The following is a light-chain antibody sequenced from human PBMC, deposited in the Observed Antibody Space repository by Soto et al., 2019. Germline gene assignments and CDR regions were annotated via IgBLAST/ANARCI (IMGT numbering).Light chain of an antibody. V-gene: IGKV3-11*01. CDR2: DAS. J-gene: IGKJ4*01. CDR3: QQRTDWSLT. Sequence: EIVLTQSPATLSLSPGEGATLSCRASQSIGSNLAWYQQKPGQAPRLFIYDASNRATGIPARFSGSGSGTDFTLTISSLEAEDFAVYYCQQRTDWSLTFGGGTKVEIK. CDR1: QSIGSN.